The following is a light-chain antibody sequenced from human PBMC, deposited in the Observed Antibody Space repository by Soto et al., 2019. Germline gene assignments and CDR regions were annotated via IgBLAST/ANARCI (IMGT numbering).Light chain of an antibody. CDR3: QHYDHLPPFT. CDR2: GAS. Sequence: DIQMTQSPSSLSASVGDRVTITCQASQDIRKYLSWYQQKPGRAPKLLIYGASNLETGVPSRFSGSGYGSDFTFTISSLQPEEVATYHCQHYDHLPPFTFGPGTKVAVK. J-gene: IGKJ3*01. V-gene: IGKV1-33*01. CDR1: QDIRKY.